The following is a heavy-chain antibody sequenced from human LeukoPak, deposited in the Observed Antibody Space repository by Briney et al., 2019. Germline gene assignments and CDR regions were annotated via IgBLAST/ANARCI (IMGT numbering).Heavy chain of an antibody. CDR3: ARTVVVIATDAFDI. Sequence: PSETLSLTCTVSGGSISSYYWSWIRQPPGKGLKWIGYIYYSGSTNYNPSLKSRVTISVDTSKNQFSLRLSSVTAADTAVYYCARTVVVIATDAFDIWGQGTMATVSS. V-gene: IGHV4-59*01. CDR1: GGSISSYY. J-gene: IGHJ3*02. D-gene: IGHD2-21*01. CDR2: IYYSGST.